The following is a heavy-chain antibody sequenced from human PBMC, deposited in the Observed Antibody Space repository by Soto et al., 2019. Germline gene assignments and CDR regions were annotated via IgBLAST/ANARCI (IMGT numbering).Heavy chain of an antibody. J-gene: IGHJ6*02. Sequence: SETLSLTCTVSGGSISYYYWSWVRQPPGKGLEWIGYIFYSGSTNYNPSLKSRVTISVDTSKNQFSLKLSSVTAADTAVYYCARDLWGYCGADCYPLDVWGQGTTVTVSS. CDR1: GGSISYYY. V-gene: IGHV4-4*08. CDR2: IFYSGST. CDR3: ARDLWGYCGADCYPLDV. D-gene: IGHD2-21*02.